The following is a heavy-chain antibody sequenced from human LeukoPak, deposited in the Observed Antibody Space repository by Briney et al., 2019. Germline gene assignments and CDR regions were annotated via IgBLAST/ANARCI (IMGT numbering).Heavy chain of an antibody. J-gene: IGHJ6*02. V-gene: IGHV1-8*01. CDR3: ARGGSSGYKYYYYGMDV. CDR1: GYTFTSYD. Sequence: ASVKVSCKAAGYTFTSYDINWVRQATGQGREWMGWMNPNSGNTGYAQKFQGRVTMTRNTSISTAYMELSSLRSEDTAVYYCARGGSSGYKYYYYGMDVWGQGTTVTVSS. CDR2: MNPNSGNT. D-gene: IGHD5-12*01.